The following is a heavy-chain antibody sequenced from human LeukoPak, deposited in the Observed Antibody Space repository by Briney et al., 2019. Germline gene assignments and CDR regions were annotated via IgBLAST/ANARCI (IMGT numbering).Heavy chain of an antibody. D-gene: IGHD6-19*01. Sequence: SETLSLTCTVSGGSISSYYWSWIRQPPGKGLEWIGYIYYSGSTNYNPSLKSRVTISKDTSKNQFSLKLSSVTAADTAVYYCASLSSYSSGWYYVDSWGQGTLVTVSS. V-gene: IGHV4-59*01. J-gene: IGHJ4*02. CDR1: GGSISSYY. CDR2: IYYSGST. CDR3: ASLSSYSSGWYYVDS.